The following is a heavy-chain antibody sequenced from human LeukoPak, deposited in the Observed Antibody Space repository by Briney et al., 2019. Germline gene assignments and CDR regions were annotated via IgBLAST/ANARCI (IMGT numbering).Heavy chain of an antibody. CDR2: ISAYNGNT. V-gene: IGHV1-18*01. D-gene: IGHD1-26*01. CDR1: GYTFTSYG. Sequence: ASVKVSCKASGYTFTSYGISWVRQAPGQGLEWMGWISAYNGNTNYAQKLQGRVTMTTDTSTSTAYMELSSLRSEDTAVYYCAGSSTIIVGATLGYWGQGTLVTVSS. CDR3: AGSSTIIVGATLGY. J-gene: IGHJ4*02.